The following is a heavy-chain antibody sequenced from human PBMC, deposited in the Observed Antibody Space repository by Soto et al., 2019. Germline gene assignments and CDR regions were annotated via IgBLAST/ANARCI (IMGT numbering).Heavy chain of an antibody. CDR1: GFTFSDYY. J-gene: IGHJ3*02. CDR3: VREGDYYDSSGYFLRDAFDI. Sequence: QVQLVESGGGLVKPGGSLRLSCAASGFTFSDYYMSWIRQAPGKGLEWVSYLSGSGSTIDYSDSVKGRFNISRDNAKNSLYLQVNSLRAEDTAVYYCVREGDYYDSSGYFLRDAFDIWGQGTMVTVSS. D-gene: IGHD3-22*01. CDR2: LSGSGSTI. V-gene: IGHV3-11*01.